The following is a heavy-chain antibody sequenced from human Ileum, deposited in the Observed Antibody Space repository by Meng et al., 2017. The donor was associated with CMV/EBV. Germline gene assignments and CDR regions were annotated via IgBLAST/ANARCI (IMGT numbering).Heavy chain of an antibody. V-gene: IGHV3-30-3*01. D-gene: IGHD2-2*01. Sequence: GESLKISCAASGFTFSSYAMHWVRQAPGKGLEWVAVISYDGSNKYYADSVKGRFTISRDNSKNTLYLQMNSLRAEDTAVYYCAKGSLLSGAGWFDPWGQGTLVTVSS. J-gene: IGHJ5*02. CDR1: GFTFSSYA. CDR2: ISYDGSNK. CDR3: AKGSLLSGAGWFDP.